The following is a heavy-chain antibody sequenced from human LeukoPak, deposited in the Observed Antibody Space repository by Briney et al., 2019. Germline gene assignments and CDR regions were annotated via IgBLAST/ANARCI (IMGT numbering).Heavy chain of an antibody. D-gene: IGHD3-3*01. CDR2: IYYSGST. CDR3: ARDLAFGSRYDFWSGSLDYYYYYMDV. J-gene: IGHJ6*03. Sequence: TSETLSLTCTVSGGSISSYYWSWIRQPPWKGLEWIGYIYYSGSTNYNPSLKSRVTISVDTSKNQFSLKLSPVTAADTAVYYCARDLAFGSRYDFWSGSLDYYYYYMDVWGKGTTVTVSS. CDR1: GGSISSYY. V-gene: IGHV4-59*01.